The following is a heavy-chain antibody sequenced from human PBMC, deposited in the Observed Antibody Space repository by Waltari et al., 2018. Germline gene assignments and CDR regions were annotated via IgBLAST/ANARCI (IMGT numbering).Heavy chain of an antibody. D-gene: IGHD6-19*01. CDR3: AREGYTSGRAGIFDY. Sequence: LVESGGDVVQSGSALRLSCVSSRSVFNNDIMNWVRQAPGKGLEWVSAMSYDGYSKYYADSVKGRFTISRDDSLNTVYLQLDSLTVEDTAIYYCAREGYTSGRAGIFDYWGQGTLVTVSS. CDR2: MSYDGYSK. J-gene: IGHJ4*02. V-gene: IGHV3-30-3*01. CDR1: RSVFNNDI.